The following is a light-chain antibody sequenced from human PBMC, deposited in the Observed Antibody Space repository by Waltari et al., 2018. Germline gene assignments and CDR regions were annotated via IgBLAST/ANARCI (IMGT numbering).Light chain of an antibody. CDR1: SSNIENNF. CDR3: GACDSSRTAGV. CDR2: EKN. Sequence: QSVLTQPPSVSAAPRQKVTISCSGSSSNIENNFVSWYQQLPGTAPKLLIYEKNIRPSGIPDRFSGSKSGTSATLDITGLQTGDEADYYCGACDSSRTAGVFGGGTKLTVL. J-gene: IGLJ2*01. V-gene: IGLV1-51*02.